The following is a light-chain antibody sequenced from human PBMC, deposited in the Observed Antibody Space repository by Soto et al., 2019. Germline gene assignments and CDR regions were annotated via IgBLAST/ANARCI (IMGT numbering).Light chain of an antibody. CDR1: QSVSSY. CDR3: QQRSNWPPRIT. J-gene: IGKJ5*01. Sequence: EIVLTQSPATLSFSPGERATLSCRASQSVSSYLAGYQQNPCQAPRLLLYCASNRATGIPARFSGSGSGTDFTLTISSLEPEDFAVYYCQQRSNWPPRITFGQGTRLEIK. V-gene: IGKV3-11*01. CDR2: CAS.